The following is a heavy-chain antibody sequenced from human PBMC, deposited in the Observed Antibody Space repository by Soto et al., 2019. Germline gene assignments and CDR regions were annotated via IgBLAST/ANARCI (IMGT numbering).Heavy chain of an antibody. Sequence: GGSLRLSCAASGFTFSSYAMHWVRQAPGKGLEWVAVISYDGSNKYYADSVKGRFTISRDNSKNTLYLQMNSLRAEDTAVYYCARDSPYGSGQYYFDYWGQGTLVTVSS. CDR3: ARDSPYGSGQYYFDY. D-gene: IGHD3-10*01. J-gene: IGHJ4*02. CDR2: ISYDGSNK. V-gene: IGHV3-30-3*01. CDR1: GFTFSSYA.